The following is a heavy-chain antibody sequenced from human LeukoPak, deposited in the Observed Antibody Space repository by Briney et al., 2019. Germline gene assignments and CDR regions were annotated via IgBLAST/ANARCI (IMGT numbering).Heavy chain of an antibody. CDR3: ARDLEGTDY. D-gene: IGHD1-1*01. CDR2: IIPIFGTA. Sequence: SVKVSCKASGGTFSSYAIRWVRQAPGQGLEWMGGIIPIFGTANYAQKFQGRVTMTRDTSISTAYMELSRLRSDDTAVYYCARDLEGTDYWGQGTLVTVSS. CDR1: GGTFSSYA. V-gene: IGHV1-69*05. J-gene: IGHJ4*02.